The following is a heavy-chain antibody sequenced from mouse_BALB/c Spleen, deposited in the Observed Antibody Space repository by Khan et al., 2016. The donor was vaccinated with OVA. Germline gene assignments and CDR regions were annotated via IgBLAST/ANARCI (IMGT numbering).Heavy chain of an antibody. CDR2: IYPGSGNH. J-gene: IGHJ2*01. D-gene: IGHD1-1*01. V-gene: IGHV1-84*02. Sequence: QVQLQQSGPALVKPGASVKISCKDSGYTFTDHYINWVKQKPGQGLEWIGWIYPGSGNHKYNEKFTGKATLTVDTYYSTAYMHLSSLTSEDTAGYVCARGGYYDNSLFDYWGQGTTLTGSS. CDR3: ARGGYYDNSLFDY. CDR1: GYTFTDHY.